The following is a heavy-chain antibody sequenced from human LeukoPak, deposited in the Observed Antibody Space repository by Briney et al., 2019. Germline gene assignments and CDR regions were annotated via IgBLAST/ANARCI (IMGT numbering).Heavy chain of an antibody. CDR3: AKGLWFNYGNYFDY. D-gene: IGHD2-21*01. CDR1: GFTFNSYA. CDR2: ISGSGVNT. Sequence: GGSLRLSCEASGFTFNSYAMSWVRQAPGKGLEWVSTISGSGVNTYYADSVKGRFTISRGNSKNTLYLQMNSLRAEDTAVYYCAKGLWFNYGNYFDYWGQGTLVTVSS. J-gene: IGHJ4*02. V-gene: IGHV3-23*01.